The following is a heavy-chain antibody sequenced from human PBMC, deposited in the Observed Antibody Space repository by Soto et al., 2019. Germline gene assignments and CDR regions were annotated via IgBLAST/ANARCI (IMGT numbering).Heavy chain of an antibody. D-gene: IGHD6-13*01. Sequence: PSETLSLTCTVSGGSISNYYWSWIRQPAEKRLEWIGRVSSTGSTYYNPSLKSRVTISVETSKNQVSLNLTSGTAADTAVYYCARGVPAAGTDWFDPWGQGTLVTVSS. CDR2: VSSTGST. CDR3: ARGVPAAGTDWFDP. CDR1: GGSISNYY. J-gene: IGHJ5*02. V-gene: IGHV4-4*07.